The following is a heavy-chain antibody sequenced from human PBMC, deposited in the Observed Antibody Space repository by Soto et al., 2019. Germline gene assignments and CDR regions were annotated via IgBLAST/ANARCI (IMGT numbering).Heavy chain of an antibody. J-gene: IGHJ4*02. CDR2: IYWDDDK. CDR1: GFSLTTSGVG. CDR3: AHRILRTVFGLVTTTAIYFDF. V-gene: IGHV2-5*02. D-gene: IGHD3-3*01. Sequence: QITLNESGPTVVKPAETLTLTCTFSGFSLTTSGVGVGWIRQSPGKAPEWLALIYWDDDKRYSASLKSRLTITKDTSKNQVVLTMASVDPADTATYYCAHRILRTVFGLVTTTAIYFDFWGQGTPVVGSS.